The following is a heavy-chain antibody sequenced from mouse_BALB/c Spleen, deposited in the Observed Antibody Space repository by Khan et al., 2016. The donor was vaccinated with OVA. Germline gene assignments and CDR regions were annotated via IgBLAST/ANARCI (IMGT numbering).Heavy chain of an antibody. Sequence: EVMLVESGGGLVQPGGSRKLSCAASGFTFSRFGMHWVRQAPAKGLEWVAYISSGSSTIYYGDTVKGRFTISRDNPKNTLFLQMTSLRSEDTAMYYCSRDSNFDYWGQGTTLTVSS. V-gene: IGHV5-17*02. J-gene: IGHJ2*01. CDR1: GFTFSRFG. CDR3: SRDSNFDY. CDR2: ISSGSSTI.